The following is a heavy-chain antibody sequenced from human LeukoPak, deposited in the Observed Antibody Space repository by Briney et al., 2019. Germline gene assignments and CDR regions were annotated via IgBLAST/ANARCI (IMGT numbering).Heavy chain of an antibody. CDR2: IYTGGST. J-gene: IGHJ4*02. CDR1: GGSISSYY. Sequence: SETLSLTCTVSGGSISSYYWSWIRQPAGKELEWIGRIYTGGSTNYNPSLKSRVTMSVDTSKNQFSLNLSSVTAADTAMYYCARDRAGSGSYYSNYDYWGQGTLVTVSS. CDR3: ARDRAGSGSYYSNYDY. V-gene: IGHV4-4*07. D-gene: IGHD3-10*01.